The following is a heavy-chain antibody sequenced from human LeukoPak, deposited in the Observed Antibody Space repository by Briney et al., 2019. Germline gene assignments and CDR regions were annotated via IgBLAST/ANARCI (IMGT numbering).Heavy chain of an antibody. D-gene: IGHD1-14*01. V-gene: IGHV3-23*01. J-gene: IGHJ4*02. Sequence: GGSLRLSCAASGFTFSTYAMSWVRQAPGKGLEWVSSINSSGDSTDYADSVKGRFTISRDNSKTTLYLQMNSLRAEDTAVYYCARDESTGDYWGQGTLVTVSS. CDR3: ARDESTGDY. CDR1: GFTFSTYA. CDR2: INSSGDST.